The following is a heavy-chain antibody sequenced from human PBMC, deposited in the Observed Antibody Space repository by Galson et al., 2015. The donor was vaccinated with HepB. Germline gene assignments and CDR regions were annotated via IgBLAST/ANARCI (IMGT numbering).Heavy chain of an antibody. D-gene: IGHD3-10*01. V-gene: IGHV3-33*01. CDR3: ARILEGHNSPLVGVDY. J-gene: IGHJ4*02. CDR2: IWYDGSNK. Sequence: SLRLSCAASGFTLSSYGMHWVRQAPGKGLEWVAVIWYDGSNKYYADSVKGRFTISRDNSKNTLYLQMNSLRAEDTAVYYCARILEGHNSPLVGVDYWGQGTLVTVSS. CDR1: GFTLSSYG.